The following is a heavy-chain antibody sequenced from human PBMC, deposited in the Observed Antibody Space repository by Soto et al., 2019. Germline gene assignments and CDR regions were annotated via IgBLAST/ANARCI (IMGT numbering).Heavy chain of an antibody. CDR2: ISAYNGNT. V-gene: IGHV1-18*01. Sequence: QVQLVQSGAEVKKPGASVKVSCKASGYTFTSYGISWVRQAPGQGLEWMGWISAYNGNTNYAQKLQGRVTMTPDTSTSTAYMELRSLRSDDTAVYYCARGRDYDILTGYITWFDPWGQGTLVTVSS. D-gene: IGHD3-9*01. CDR3: ARGRDYDILTGYITWFDP. J-gene: IGHJ5*02. CDR1: GYTFTSYG.